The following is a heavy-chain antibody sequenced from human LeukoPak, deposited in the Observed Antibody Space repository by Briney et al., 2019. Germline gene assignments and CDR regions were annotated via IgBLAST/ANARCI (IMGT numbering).Heavy chain of an antibody. D-gene: IGHD3-3*01. CDR3: ARGTLRFLEWLSQNWFDP. CDR2: IIPIFGTA. Sequence: SVKVSCKASGGTFSSYAISWVRQAPGQGLEWMGGIIPIFGTANYAQKFQGRVTITADESTSTAYMELSSLRSEDTAVYYCARGTLRFLEWLSQNWFDPWGQGTLVTVSS. J-gene: IGHJ5*02. CDR1: GGTFSSYA. V-gene: IGHV1-69*01.